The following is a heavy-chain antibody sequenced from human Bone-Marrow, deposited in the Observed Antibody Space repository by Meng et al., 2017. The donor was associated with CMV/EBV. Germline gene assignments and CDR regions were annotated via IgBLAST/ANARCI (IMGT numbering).Heavy chain of an antibody. CDR3: ARPYFDSSGQD. CDR1: GFTFSNYW. D-gene: IGHD3-22*01. J-gene: IGHJ4*02. CDR2: MKQDGSEK. V-gene: IGHV3-7*01. Sequence: GGSLRLSCAASGFTFSNYWMSWVRQAPGKGLEWVANMKQDGSEKYYVDSVKSRFTISRDNAKNSLYLQMNSLRPEDTAVYYCARPYFDSSGQDWGQGTLVTVFS.